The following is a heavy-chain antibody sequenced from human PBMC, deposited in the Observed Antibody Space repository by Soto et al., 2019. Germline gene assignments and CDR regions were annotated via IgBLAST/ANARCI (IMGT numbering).Heavy chain of an antibody. D-gene: IGHD3-10*01. CDR3: ARARYITMVRGVIIGYYYYGMDV. CDR1: GGSFSGYY. CDR2: INHSGST. V-gene: IGHV4-34*01. J-gene: IGHJ6*02. Sequence: SETLSLTCAVYGGSFSGYYWSWIRQPPGKGLEWIGEINHSGSTNYNPSLKSRVTISVDTSKNQFSLKLSSVTAADTAVYYCARARYITMVRGVIIGYYYYGMDVWGQGTTVTVS.